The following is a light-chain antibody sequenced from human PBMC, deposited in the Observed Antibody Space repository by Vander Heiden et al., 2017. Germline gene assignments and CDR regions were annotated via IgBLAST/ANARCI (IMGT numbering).Light chain of an antibody. V-gene: IGLV1-47*01. CDR2: MSN. CDR1: SAKSGSNF. Sequence: QSVLTQAPPVSRTSGQGVTSSWARSSAKSGSNFVEWDQQLPGTAPKPLIYMSNQRPSGVPDRFSGSKSGTSASLVISGLRSEDEADYYCSTWDDRLSGQVFGGGTKVTVL. J-gene: IGLJ3*02. CDR3: STWDDRLSGQV.